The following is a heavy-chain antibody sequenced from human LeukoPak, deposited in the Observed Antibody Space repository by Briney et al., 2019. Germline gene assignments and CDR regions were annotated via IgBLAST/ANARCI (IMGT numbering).Heavy chain of an antibody. CDR3: AKDSLSYYYDSSGSLDY. D-gene: IGHD3-22*01. J-gene: IGHJ4*02. CDR1: GFTFDDYA. Sequence: GGSLRLSRAASGFTFDDYAMHWVRQAPGKGLEWVSLISGDGGSTYYADSVKGRFTISRDNSKNSLYLQMNSLRTEDTALYYCAKDSLSYYYDSSGSLDYWGQGTLVTVSS. V-gene: IGHV3-43*02. CDR2: ISGDGGST.